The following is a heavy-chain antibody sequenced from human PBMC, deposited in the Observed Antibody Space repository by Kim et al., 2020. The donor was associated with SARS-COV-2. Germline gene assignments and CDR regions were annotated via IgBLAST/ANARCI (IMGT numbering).Heavy chain of an antibody. J-gene: IGHJ4*02. V-gene: IGHV7-4-1*02. CDR1: GYTFTSYA. D-gene: IGHD2-2*01. Sequence: ASVKVSCKASGYTFTSYAMNWVRQAPGQGLEWMGWINTNTGNPTYAQGFTGRFVFSLDTTVSTAYLQISSLKAEDTAVYYCERDRAAHASAANDYWGQGTLVTVTS. CDR3: ERDRAAHASAANDY. CDR2: INTNTGNP.